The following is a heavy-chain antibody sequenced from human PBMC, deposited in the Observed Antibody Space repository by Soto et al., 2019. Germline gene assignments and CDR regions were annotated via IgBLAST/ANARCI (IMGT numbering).Heavy chain of an antibody. CDR2: INAGNGNT. CDR1: GYTFTSYA. V-gene: IGHV1-3*01. D-gene: IGHD2-2*01. J-gene: IGHJ5*02. Sequence: ASVKVSCKASGYTFTSYAMHWVRQAPGQRLEWMGWINAGNGNTKYSQKFQGTVTTTRDTSASTAYMELSSLRSEDTAVYYCARWVVPFSTLDPWGQGTLVTVSS. CDR3: ARWVVPFSTLDP.